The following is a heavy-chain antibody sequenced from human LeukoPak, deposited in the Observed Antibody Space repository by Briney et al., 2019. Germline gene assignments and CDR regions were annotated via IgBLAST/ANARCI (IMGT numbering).Heavy chain of an antibody. CDR3: ARGPWSGSYWRKFDP. CDR1: GGSISSSSYY. D-gene: IGHD1-26*01. J-gene: IGHJ5*02. CDR2: INHSGST. V-gene: IGHV4-39*07. Sequence: SETLSLTCTVSGGSISSSSYYRGWIRQPPGKGLEWIGEINHSGSTNYNPSLKSRVTISVDTSKNQFSLKLSSVTAADTAVYYCARGPWSGSYWRKFDPWGQGTLVTVSS.